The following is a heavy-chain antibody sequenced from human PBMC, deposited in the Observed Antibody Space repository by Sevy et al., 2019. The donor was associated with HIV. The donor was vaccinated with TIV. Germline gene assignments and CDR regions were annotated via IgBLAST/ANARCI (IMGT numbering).Heavy chain of an antibody. CDR2: ISFDGDNK. Sequence: GESLKISCAASGFIFGSYYFHWVRQAPGKGLEWVAFISFDGDNKYYADSVKGRFTISRDNSKTTLYLEMNGLTTEDTAVYYCARTVTTHYYYGMDVWGQGTAVTVSS. CDR1: GFIFGSYY. D-gene: IGHD4-17*01. V-gene: IGHV3-30*04. CDR3: ARTVTTHYYYGMDV. J-gene: IGHJ6*02.